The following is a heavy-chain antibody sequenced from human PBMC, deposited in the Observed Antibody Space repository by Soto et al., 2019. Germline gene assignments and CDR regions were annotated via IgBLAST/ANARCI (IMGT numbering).Heavy chain of an antibody. Sequence: ASVKVSCKASGYTFTGYYMHWARQAPGQGLEWMGWINPNSGGTNYAQKFQGRVTMTRDTSISTAYMELSRLRSDDTAVYYCARIAPIVVVVAATDFDYWGQGTLVTVSS. V-gene: IGHV1-2*02. CDR2: INPNSGGT. CDR1: GYTFTGYY. CDR3: ARIAPIVVVVAATDFDY. J-gene: IGHJ4*02. D-gene: IGHD2-15*01.